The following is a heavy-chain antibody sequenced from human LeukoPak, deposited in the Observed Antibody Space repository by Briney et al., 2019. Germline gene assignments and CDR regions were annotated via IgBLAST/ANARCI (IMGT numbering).Heavy chain of an antibody. CDR2: MDPHTGNT. V-gene: IGHV1-8*01. D-gene: IGHD3-3*01. J-gene: IGHJ4*02. CDR1: GYTFTSYH. CDR3: TRVFAGDEIGF. Sequence: ASVRVSCKASGYTFTSYHINWVRQATGQGLEWMGWMDPHTGNTGYAEKFQGRVTMVRNTSISTAYMELSGLRSEDTAVYFCTRVFAGDEIGFWGQGTQVILSS.